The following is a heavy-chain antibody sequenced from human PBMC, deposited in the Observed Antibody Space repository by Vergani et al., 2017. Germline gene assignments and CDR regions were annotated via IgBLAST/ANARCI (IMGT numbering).Heavy chain of an antibody. CDR2: IRNDEITR. Sequence: VQLLESGGGLVQPGGSLRLSCAASGFTFSGHGMQWVRQAPGKGLEWVAFIRNDEITRKYADSVKGRFTISRDNSINTVYLQMQSLRAEDTAVYYCAKAPYADFGYFHYWGRGALVSVSS. J-gene: IGHJ4*02. D-gene: IGHD4/OR15-4a*01. CDR1: GFTFSGHG. CDR3: AKAPYADFGYFHY. V-gene: IGHV3-30*02.